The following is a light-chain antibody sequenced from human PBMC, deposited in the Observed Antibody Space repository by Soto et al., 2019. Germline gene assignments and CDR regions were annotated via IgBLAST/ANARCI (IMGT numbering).Light chain of an antibody. V-gene: IGLV1-51*01. CDR1: SSNIGNNY. Sequence: VLTQPPSVSAAPGQKVTISCSGSSSNIGNNYVSWYQQLPGTAPKLLIYDNNKRPSGIPDRFSGSKSGTSATLGITGLQTGDEADYYCGTWDSSLSAFVFGTGTKVTVL. J-gene: IGLJ1*01. CDR3: GTWDSSLSAFV. CDR2: DNN.